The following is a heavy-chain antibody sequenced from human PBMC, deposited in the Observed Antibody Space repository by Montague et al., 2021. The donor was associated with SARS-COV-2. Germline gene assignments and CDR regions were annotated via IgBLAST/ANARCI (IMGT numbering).Heavy chain of an antibody. CDR1: GGSITGFS. CDR2: GTTSGTT. Sequence: SETLSLTCAVSGGSITGFSWSWVRQPAGKGLEWIGRGTTSGTTNYNPSLTSRVTMSVDTSKNQFSLNLNSVTAADTAIYYCARTPTRPLSLDSWGQGTLVTVSS. D-gene: IGHD6-6*01. V-gene: IGHV4-4*07. J-gene: IGHJ4*02. CDR3: ARTPTRPLSLDS.